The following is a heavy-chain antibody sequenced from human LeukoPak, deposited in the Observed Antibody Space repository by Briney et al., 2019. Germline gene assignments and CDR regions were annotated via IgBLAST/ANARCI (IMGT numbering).Heavy chain of an antibody. J-gene: IGHJ4*02. D-gene: IGHD6-19*01. CDR1: GDSVSTNSAA. CDR3: ARDRLAVADLFDS. Sequence: SRTLSLTCAISGDSVSTNSAAWNWIRQSPSRGLEWLGRTYYRSKWYSDYAVSVRSRVSITPDTSKNQCSLQLKSVTPEDTAVYYCARDRLAVADLFDSWGQGTLVTLSS. CDR2: TYYRSKWYS. V-gene: IGHV6-1*01.